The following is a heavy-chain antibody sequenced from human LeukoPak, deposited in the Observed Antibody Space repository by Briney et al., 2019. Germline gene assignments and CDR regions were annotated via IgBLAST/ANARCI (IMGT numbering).Heavy chain of an antibody. Sequence: SETLSLTCTVSGYSISSGYYWGWIRPPPGKGLEWIGSIYHSGSTYYNPSLKSRVTISVDTSKNQFSLKLSPVTAADTAVYYCARDGSTVVVVAATRDNWFDRTGAREPWSPSPQ. CDR1: GYSISSGYY. V-gene: IGHV4-38-2*02. CDR3: ARDGSTVVVVAATRDNWFDRT. J-gene: IGHJ5*02. CDR2: IYHSGST. D-gene: IGHD2-15*01.